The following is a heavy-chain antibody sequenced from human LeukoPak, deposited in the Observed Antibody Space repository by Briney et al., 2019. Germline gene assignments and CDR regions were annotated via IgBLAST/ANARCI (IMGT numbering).Heavy chain of an antibody. CDR1: GFTFDDYT. Sequence: GGSLRLSCAASGFTFDDYTMHWVRQAPGKGLEWVSLISWNGVNTHYVDSVKGRFTISRDNSKNSLYLQMNSLRIEDTALYYCAKDMSGYSGLDYWGQGTLVTVSS. CDR2: ISWNGVNT. D-gene: IGHD5-12*01. V-gene: IGHV3-43*01. CDR3: AKDMSGYSGLDY. J-gene: IGHJ4*02.